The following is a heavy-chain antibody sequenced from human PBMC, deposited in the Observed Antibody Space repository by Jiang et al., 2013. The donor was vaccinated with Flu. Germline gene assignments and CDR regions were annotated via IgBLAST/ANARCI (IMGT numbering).Heavy chain of an antibody. D-gene: IGHD5-12*01. Sequence: KGRFTISRHNSKNTLYLQMNSLRAEDTAVYYCARCSGYSGYGYDYWGQGTLVTVSS. CDR3: ARCSGYSGYGYDY. J-gene: IGHJ4*02. V-gene: IGHV3-53*04.